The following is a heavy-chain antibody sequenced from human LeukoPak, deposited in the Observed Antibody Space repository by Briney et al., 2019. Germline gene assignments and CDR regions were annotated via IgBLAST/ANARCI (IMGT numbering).Heavy chain of an antibody. CDR3: ARNPYYYDSSGFH. V-gene: IGHV4-34*01. Sequence: SETLSLTCAVYGGSFRGYYWSWIRQPPGKGLEWIGSIYYSGSTYYNPSLKSRVTISVDTSKNQFSLKLSSVTAADTAVYYCARNPYYYDSSGFHWGQGTLVTVSS. CDR1: GGSFRGYY. D-gene: IGHD3-22*01. CDR2: IYYSGST. J-gene: IGHJ1*01.